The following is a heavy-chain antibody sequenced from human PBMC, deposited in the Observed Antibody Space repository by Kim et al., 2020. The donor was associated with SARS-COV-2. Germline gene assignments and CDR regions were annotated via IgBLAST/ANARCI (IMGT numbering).Heavy chain of an antibody. V-gene: IGHV4-39*01. CDR3: ARHRMGGILTGADAFDI. J-gene: IGHJ3*02. D-gene: IGHD3-9*01. CDR2: IYYSGST. CDR1: GGSISSSSYY. Sequence: SETLSLTCTVSGGSISSSSYYWGWIRQPPGKGLESIGSIYYSGSTYYNPSLKSRVTISVDTSKNQFSLKLSSVTAADTAVYYCARHRMGGILTGADAFDIWGQGTMVTVSS.